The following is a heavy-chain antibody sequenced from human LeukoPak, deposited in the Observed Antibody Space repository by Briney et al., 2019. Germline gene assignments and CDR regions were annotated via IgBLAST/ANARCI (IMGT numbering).Heavy chain of an antibody. D-gene: IGHD3-22*01. J-gene: IGHJ1*01. CDR2: ITPNADRT. CDR3: AIMHGYYDGSGYWVQ. CDR1: GFTFGSYG. Sequence: GGSLRLSCAASGFTFGSYGMSWVRQAPGKGLEWVPFITPNADRTSYADSVEGRFTISRDNPRNTLYMQMNSLRDEDTALYYCAIMHGYYDGSGYWVQRGQGTLVTVSS. V-gene: IGHV3-23*01.